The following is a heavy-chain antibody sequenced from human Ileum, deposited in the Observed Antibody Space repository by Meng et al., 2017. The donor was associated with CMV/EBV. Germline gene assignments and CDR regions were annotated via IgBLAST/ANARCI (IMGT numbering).Heavy chain of an antibody. Sequence: GGSLRLSCAASGFSFSNYALSWVRQAPGKGLEWVSAISGSGTTTYYADSVKGRFTISRDNSKSTLYLQMNSLRGEDTAVHYCASFSGYSSSSEFGCWGQGTLVTVPS. CDR3: ASFSGYSSSSEFGC. D-gene: IGHD6-6*01. CDR2: ISGSGTTT. V-gene: IGHV3-23*01. J-gene: IGHJ4*02. CDR1: GFSFSNYA.